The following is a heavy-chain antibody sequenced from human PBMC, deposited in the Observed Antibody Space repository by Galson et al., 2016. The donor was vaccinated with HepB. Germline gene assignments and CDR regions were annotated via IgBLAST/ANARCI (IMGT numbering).Heavy chain of an antibody. CDR1: GVSINSLTW. CDR2: ISYPGNA. J-gene: IGHJ6*02. D-gene: IGHD3-16*01. V-gene: IGHV4/OR15-8*02. Sequence: ETLSLTCAVSGVSINSLTWWTWVRLPPGRGLEWIGQISYPGNANYNSALESRVTVSLDKSKNYFSLTLASVTAADTAIYYCARDRPPHYGDYGVDVWGHGTTVTVSS. CDR3: ARDRPPHYGDYGVDV.